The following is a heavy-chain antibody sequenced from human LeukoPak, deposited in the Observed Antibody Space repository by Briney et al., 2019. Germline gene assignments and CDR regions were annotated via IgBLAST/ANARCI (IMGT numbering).Heavy chain of an antibody. Sequence: GGSRRLSCAASGFTFSSYWMSWVRQAPGKGLEWVANIKQDGSEKYYVDSVKGRFTISRDNAKNSLYLQMNSLRAEDTAVYYCARVYHSSSGRAIDYWGQGTLVTVSS. V-gene: IGHV3-7*01. CDR2: IKQDGSEK. D-gene: IGHD6-6*01. CDR1: GFTFSSYW. CDR3: ARVYHSSSGRAIDY. J-gene: IGHJ4*02.